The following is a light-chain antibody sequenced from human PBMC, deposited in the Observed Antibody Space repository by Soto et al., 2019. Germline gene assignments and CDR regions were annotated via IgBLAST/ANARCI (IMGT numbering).Light chain of an antibody. J-gene: IGKJ5*01. Sequence: DIQMTQSPSTLSASVGDRVTITCRASQSISTWLAWYQQKPGQAPKLLLYDVSSLESGVPSRFSGSGSGTEFTLTSSSLQPDDFATYYCQQYDSLITFGQGTRLEIK. CDR2: DVS. CDR1: QSISTW. CDR3: QQYDSLIT. V-gene: IGKV1-5*01.